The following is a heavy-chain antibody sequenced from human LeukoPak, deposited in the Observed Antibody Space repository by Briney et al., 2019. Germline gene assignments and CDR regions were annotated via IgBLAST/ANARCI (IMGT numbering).Heavy chain of an antibody. Sequence: QAGGSLRLSCAASGFTFSSYAMSWVRQAPGKGLEWVSTISGSAAETYYADSLKGRFTISRDNSKNTLYLQMNSLRAEDTAVYYCAKDPTYYSGSYFDSWGQGTLVTVSS. D-gene: IGHD5-12*01. J-gene: IGHJ4*02. CDR1: GFTFSSYA. V-gene: IGHV3-23*01. CDR3: AKDPTYYSGSYFDS. CDR2: ISGSAAET.